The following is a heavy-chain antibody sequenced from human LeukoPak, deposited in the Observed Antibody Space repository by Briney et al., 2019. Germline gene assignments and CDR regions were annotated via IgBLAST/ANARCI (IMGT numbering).Heavy chain of an antibody. CDR2: INHSGST. D-gene: IGHD3-22*01. Sequence: SETLSLTCAVYGGSFSGYYWSWIRQPPGKGLEWIGEINHSGSTNYNPSLKSRVTISVDTSKNRFSLKLSSVTAADTAVYYCARGVQETTPPLYDSSGYYSFGDYWGQGTLVTVSS. CDR3: ARGVQETTPPLYDSSGYYSFGDY. J-gene: IGHJ4*02. CDR1: GGSFSGYY. V-gene: IGHV4-34*01.